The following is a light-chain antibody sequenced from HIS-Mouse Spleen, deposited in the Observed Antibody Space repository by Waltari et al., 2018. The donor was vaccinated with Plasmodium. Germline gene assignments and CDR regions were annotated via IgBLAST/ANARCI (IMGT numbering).Light chain of an antibody. V-gene: IGLV3-10*01. CDR2: EDS. CDR1: AFPKKY. Sequence: SYELTQPPSVSVSPGQTARIPCPGAAFPKKYASWYKQKSGQAPVPVIYEDSKRPAGIPERFYGARSGTMATLTISGAQVEDEADYYCYSTDSSGNHRVFGGGTKLTVL. J-gene: IGLJ3*02. CDR3: YSTDSSGNHRV.